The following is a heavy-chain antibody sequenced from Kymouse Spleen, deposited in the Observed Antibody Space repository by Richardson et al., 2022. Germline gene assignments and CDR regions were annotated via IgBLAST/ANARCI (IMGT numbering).Heavy chain of an antibody. D-gene: IGHD4-11,IGHD4-11*01. Sequence: QVQLQESGPGLVKPSETLSLTCTVSGGSISSYYWSWIRQPPGKGLEWIGYIYYSGSTNYNPSLKSRVTISVDTSKNQFSLKLSSVTAADTAVYYCAREGDYSNYFDYWGQGTLVTVSS. CDR1: GGSISSYY. CDR3: AREGDYSNYFDY. J-gene: IGHJ4*02. CDR2: IYYSGST. V-gene: IGHV4-59*01.